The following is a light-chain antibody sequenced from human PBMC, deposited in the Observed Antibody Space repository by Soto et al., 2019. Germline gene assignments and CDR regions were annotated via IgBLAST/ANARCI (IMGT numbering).Light chain of an antibody. V-gene: IGKV3-20*01. CDR1: QSVSSSY. CDR3: QQFNTSPWT. Sequence: RSPGTLSLSPGERATLSCRASQSVSSSYLAWYQQKPGQAPRLLIYGASSRATGIPDRFSGSGSGTDFTLTISSLQPDDFATYYCQQFNTSPWTFGQGTKVDIK. CDR2: GAS. J-gene: IGKJ1*01.